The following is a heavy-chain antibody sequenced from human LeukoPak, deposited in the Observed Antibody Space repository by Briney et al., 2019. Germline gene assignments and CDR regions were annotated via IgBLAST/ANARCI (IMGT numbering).Heavy chain of an antibody. J-gene: IGHJ5*02. CDR3: ARYTSRLNWFDP. Sequence: ASAKVSCKASGYTFTTYGSTWVRQAPGQGLEWMGWISAYNGNTNYAQKLRGRVTMTTDTSTSTAYMELRSMRSDDTAVYYCARYTSRLNWFDPWGQGNLVTVSS. CDR2: ISAYNGNT. D-gene: IGHD6-13*01. V-gene: IGHV1-18*01. CDR1: GYTFTTYG.